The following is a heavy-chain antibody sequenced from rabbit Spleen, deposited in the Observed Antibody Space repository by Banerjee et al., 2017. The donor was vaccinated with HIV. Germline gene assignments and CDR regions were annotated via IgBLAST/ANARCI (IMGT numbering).Heavy chain of an antibody. J-gene: IGHJ3*01. Sequence: QLTETGGGLVQPGGSLTLSCKASGIDFTNYYITWVRQAPGKGLEWIGIIYGAKGSTDYASWVNGRFTISSDNAQSTVDLKMTSLTAADTATYFCARAIVPWLGLTRLDLWGPGTLVTVS. CDR1: GIDFTNYY. D-gene: IGHD4-1*01. CDR2: IYGAKGST. CDR3: ARAIVPWLGLTRLDL. V-gene: IGHV1S7*01.